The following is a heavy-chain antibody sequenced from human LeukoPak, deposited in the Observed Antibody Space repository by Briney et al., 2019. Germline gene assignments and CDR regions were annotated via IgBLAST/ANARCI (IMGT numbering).Heavy chain of an antibody. CDR3: ARDFYGSGSYYSFDP. CDR1: GYTFTSYG. Sequence: RASVKVSCKASGYTFTSYGINWVRQAPGQGLEWMGWINAYNGNTNYAQKLQGRVTMTTDTSTSTAYMELRSLRSDDTAIYYCARDFYGSGSYYSFDPWGQGTLVTVSS. V-gene: IGHV1-18*01. CDR2: INAYNGNT. J-gene: IGHJ5*02. D-gene: IGHD3-10*01.